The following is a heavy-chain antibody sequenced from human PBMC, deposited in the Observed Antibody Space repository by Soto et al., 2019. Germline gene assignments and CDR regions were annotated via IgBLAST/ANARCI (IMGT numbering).Heavy chain of an antibody. V-gene: IGHV3-49*03. CDR2: IRSKAYGGTT. D-gene: IGHD3-22*01. CDR1: GFTFGDYA. CDR3: TRVPTMIVVVPHDDAFDI. Sequence: GGSLRLSCTASGFTFGDYAMSWFRQAPGKGLKWVGFIRSKAYGGTTEYDASVKGRFTISRDDSKSIAYLQMNSLKTEDTAVYYFTRVPTMIVVVPHDDAFDIWGQGTMVTVSS. J-gene: IGHJ3*02.